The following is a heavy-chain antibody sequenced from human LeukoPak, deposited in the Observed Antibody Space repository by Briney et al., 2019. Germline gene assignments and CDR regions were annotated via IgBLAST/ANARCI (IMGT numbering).Heavy chain of an antibody. Sequence: GRSLRLSCAASGVTFRNFGMHWVRQGPGKGLEWVAVIYYDGGKKYYADSVKGRFTISRDNSKNTLYLQLNSLRAEDTAVYYCARDRLEIKYFDLWGRGTQVTVSS. CDR3: ARDRLEIKYFDL. V-gene: IGHV3-33*01. CDR2: IYYDGGKK. J-gene: IGHJ2*01. CDR1: GVTFRNFG. D-gene: IGHD1-1*01.